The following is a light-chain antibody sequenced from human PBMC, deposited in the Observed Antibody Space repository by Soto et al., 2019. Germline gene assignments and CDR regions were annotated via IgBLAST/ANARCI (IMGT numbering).Light chain of an antibody. Sequence: EIVLRQSPNTLSLSPGERATLSCWASESVSSSYLAWYQQRPGQAPRLLIYGASNRATGIPDRFSGSGSGTDFTLTISRLEPEDFAMYYCQQYSASPRTFGQGTKVEI. CDR1: ESVSSSY. CDR2: GAS. J-gene: IGKJ2*01. V-gene: IGKV3-20*01. CDR3: QQYSASPRT.